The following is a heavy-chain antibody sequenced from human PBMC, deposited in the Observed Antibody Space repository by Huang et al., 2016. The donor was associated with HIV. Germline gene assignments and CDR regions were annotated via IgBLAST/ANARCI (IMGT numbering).Heavy chain of an antibody. Sequence: QVQLVESGGGVVQPGRSLRISCAASGFNFSSYGMHWVRQAPGKGRGWVAVIADYAKTKYYAESVKGRFSISRDNSKTTVYLQLNSLRLEDTAVYYCAKGGSAAAVLDFWGQGTLVTVSS. J-gene: IGHJ4*02. V-gene: IGHV3-30*18. CDR2: IADYAKTK. D-gene: IGHD6-13*01. CDR1: GFNFSSYG. CDR3: AKGGSAAAVLDF.